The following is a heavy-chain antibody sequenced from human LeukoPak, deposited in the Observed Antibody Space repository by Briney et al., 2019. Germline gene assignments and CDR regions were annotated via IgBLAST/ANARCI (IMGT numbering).Heavy chain of an antibody. CDR2: ISYSGST. Sequence: SETLSLTCTVSGGSIISSTYYWRWIRQPPGKGLEWIGSISYSGSTYYNPSLKSRVSTSVDTSKNQFSLKLGSVTAADTAVYYCARRAQWLVLGGAFDIWGQGTLVTVSS. V-gene: IGHV4-39*01. J-gene: IGHJ3*02. CDR3: ARRAQWLVLGGAFDI. D-gene: IGHD6-19*01. CDR1: GGSIISSTYY.